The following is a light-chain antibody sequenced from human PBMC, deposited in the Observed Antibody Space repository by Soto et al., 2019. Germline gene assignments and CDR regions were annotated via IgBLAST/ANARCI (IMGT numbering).Light chain of an antibody. Sequence: HSALTQRRSVSGSPGQSITISCTGTSSDVGGYNYVSWYRQHPGKAPKLMIYDVSKRPSGVPDRFSGSKSGNTASLTISGLQAEDEADYYCCSYAGSYTHYVFGTGTKLTVL. CDR1: SSDVGGYNY. CDR3: CSYAGSYTHYV. CDR2: DVS. V-gene: IGLV2-11*01. J-gene: IGLJ1*01.